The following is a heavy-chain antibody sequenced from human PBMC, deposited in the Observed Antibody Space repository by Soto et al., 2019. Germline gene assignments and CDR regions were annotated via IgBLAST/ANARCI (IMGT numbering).Heavy chain of an antibody. Sequence: GGSLRLSCAASGFTFTRYSMNWVRQAPGKGLEWVSSISSTTNYIYYADSMKGRFTVSRDNAKNSVYLEMNSLRAEDTAVYYCARREYSSSWYYGMDVWGHGTTVTVSS. V-gene: IGHV3-21*01. CDR2: ISSTTNYI. CDR3: ARREYSSSWYYGMDV. CDR1: GFTFTRYS. J-gene: IGHJ6*02. D-gene: IGHD6-6*01.